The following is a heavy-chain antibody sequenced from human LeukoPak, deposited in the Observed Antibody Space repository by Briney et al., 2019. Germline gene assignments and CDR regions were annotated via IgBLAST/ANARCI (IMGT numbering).Heavy chain of an antibody. D-gene: IGHD6-19*01. V-gene: IGHV1-46*01. Sequence: ASVKVSCKASGYTFTNYYIHWVRQAPRQGLEWMGIINPSGGSTSYSQKFQGRVTMTRDTSTTTVYMELSSLRSEDTAVYYCARDVTAVAGTVSDYWGQGTLVTVSS. CDR2: INPSGGST. J-gene: IGHJ4*02. CDR1: GYTFTNYY. CDR3: ARDVTAVAGTVSDY.